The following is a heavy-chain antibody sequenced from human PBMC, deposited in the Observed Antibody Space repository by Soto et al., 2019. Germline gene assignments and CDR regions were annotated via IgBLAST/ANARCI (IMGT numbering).Heavy chain of an antibody. D-gene: IGHD2-21*01. CDR2: IYSGGST. V-gene: IGHV3-53*01. CDR3: ARDGGCDVVDCNNLFDP. J-gene: IGHJ5*02. Sequence: EVQLVESGGGLIQPGGSLKLSCAVSGLDVSGNYMTWVRQAPGKGLEWVSVIYSGGSTYYADSVKGRFTISRDTSKNTLYLEMNSLRAEDTAVYYCARDGGCDVVDCNNLFDPWGQGTLVTVSS. CDR1: GLDVSGNY.